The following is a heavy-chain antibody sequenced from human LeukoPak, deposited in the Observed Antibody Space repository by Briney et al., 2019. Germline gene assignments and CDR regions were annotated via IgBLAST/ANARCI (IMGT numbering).Heavy chain of an antibody. D-gene: IGHD3-16*02. CDR1: GFTFTDSA. V-gene: IGHV3-23*01. Sequence: PGGSLRLSCAASGFTFTDSAMTWARQAPGKGLEWVSSISGSDGSSHYADFVKGRFTISRDNSKNTLHLQMNSLRAEDTAVYYCAKSLGVGGYTRYKGFDQWGQGTLVTVSS. J-gene: IGHJ4*02. CDR2: ISGSDGSS. CDR3: AKSLGVGGYTRYKGFDQ.